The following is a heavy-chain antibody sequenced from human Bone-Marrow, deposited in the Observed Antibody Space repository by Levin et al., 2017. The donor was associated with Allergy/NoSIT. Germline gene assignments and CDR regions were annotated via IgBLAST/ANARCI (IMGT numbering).Heavy chain of an antibody. CDR2: ISPYNGNT. D-gene: IGHD6-13*01. Sequence: ASVKVSCKASGYTFNNYGITWVRQAPGQGLEWMGWISPYNGNTNFAQRFQGRITLTTDTSTNTSYMELRSLRSDDTAVYFCARDAYDALGYTAHIDYYFDSWGQGTLVTVSS. J-gene: IGHJ4*02. V-gene: IGHV1-18*01. CDR3: ARDAYDALGYTAHIDYYFDS. CDR1: GYTFNNYG.